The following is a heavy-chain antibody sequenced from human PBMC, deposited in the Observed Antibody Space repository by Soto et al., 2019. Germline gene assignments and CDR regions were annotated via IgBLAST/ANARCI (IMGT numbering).Heavy chain of an antibody. CDR1: GASISIGEYY. CDR3: ARVEKHPIRFDT. Sequence: QVQLQESGPGLVKPSQTLSLTCTVSGASISIGEYYWSWVRQPPGKGLEWIAYIYYSGSTYYNPSLKSRVYISVDTSKNKCSRMLSSVTAVDTAVYDCARVEKHPIRFDTWGQGTLVTVSS. CDR2: IYYSGST. J-gene: IGHJ5*02. V-gene: IGHV4-30-4*01.